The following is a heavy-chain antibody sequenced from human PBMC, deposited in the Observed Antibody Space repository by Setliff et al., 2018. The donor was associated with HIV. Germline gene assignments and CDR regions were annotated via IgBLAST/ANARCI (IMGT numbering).Heavy chain of an antibody. D-gene: IGHD3-9*01. CDR3: ARGPTSRYFDWSFSGARGTFNY. V-gene: IGHV3-23*01. CDR1: TFSSYA. CDR2: ISGSGGST. J-gene: IGHJ4*02. Sequence: TFSSYAMSWVRQAPGKGLEWVSGISGSGGSTYYADSVKGRFTISRDNSKNTLYLQMNSLRAEDTAVYYCARGPTSRYFDWSFSGARGTFNYWGQGTLVTVSS.